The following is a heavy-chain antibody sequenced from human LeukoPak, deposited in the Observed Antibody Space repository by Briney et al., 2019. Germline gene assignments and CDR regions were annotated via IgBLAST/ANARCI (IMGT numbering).Heavy chain of an antibody. D-gene: IGHD5-12*01. CDR2: IDPSDSYT. Sequence: GESLKISCKGSGYSFTSYWISWVRQMPGKGLEWMGRIDPSDSYTNYSPSFQGHVTISADKSISTAYLQWSSLKASDTAMYYCARHPVATTYYYYYGMDVWGKGTTVTVSS. CDR3: ARHPVATTYYYYYGMDV. J-gene: IGHJ6*04. CDR1: GYSFTSYW. V-gene: IGHV5-10-1*01.